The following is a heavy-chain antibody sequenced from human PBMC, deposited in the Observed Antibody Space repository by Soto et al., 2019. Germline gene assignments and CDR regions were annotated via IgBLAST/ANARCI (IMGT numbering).Heavy chain of an antibody. V-gene: IGHV3-48*02. CDR3: ARDFGHGYYLDY. D-gene: IGHD3-3*01. CDR1: GCSFSNYN. Sequence: EVQLVESGGGLVQPGGSLRLSCVASGCSFSNYNMNWVRQAPGKGLEWVSYITDSSDTVHYADSVRGRSTISRDNAESSLYLQMNSLRDEDTAVYFCARDFGHGYYLDYWGRGTLVTVSS. J-gene: IGHJ4*02. CDR2: ITDSSDTV.